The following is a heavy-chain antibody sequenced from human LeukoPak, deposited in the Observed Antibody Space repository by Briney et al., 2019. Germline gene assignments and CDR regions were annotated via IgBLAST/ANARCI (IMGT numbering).Heavy chain of an antibody. CDR2: ISSSSSYI. V-gene: IGHV3-21*01. CDR1: GFTFSSYS. Sequence: GGSLRLSCAASGFTFSSYSMNWVRRAPGKGLEWVSSISSSSSYIYYADSVKGRFTISRDNAKNSLYLQMNSLRDEDTAVYYCARWAGSGSYYNVPIEYFQHWGQGTLVTVSS. CDR3: ARWAGSGSYYNVPIEYFQH. D-gene: IGHD3-10*01. J-gene: IGHJ1*01.